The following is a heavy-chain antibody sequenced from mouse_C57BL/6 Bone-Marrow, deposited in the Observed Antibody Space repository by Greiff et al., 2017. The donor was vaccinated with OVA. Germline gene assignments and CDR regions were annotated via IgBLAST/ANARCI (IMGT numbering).Heavy chain of an antibody. Sequence: QVQLQQPGAELVKPGASVKMSCKASGYTFTSYWITWVKQRPGQGLEWIGDIHPGSGSTNYNEKFKSKATLTVDTASSTAYMQLSSLTSVDSAVYYCARSCNYFDYWGQGTTLTVSA. CDR3: ARSCNYFDY. J-gene: IGHJ2*01. CDR1: GYTFTSYW. CDR2: IHPGSGST. V-gene: IGHV1-55*01.